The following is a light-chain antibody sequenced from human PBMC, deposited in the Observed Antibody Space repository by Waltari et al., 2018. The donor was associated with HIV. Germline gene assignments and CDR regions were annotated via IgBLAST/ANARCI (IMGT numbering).Light chain of an antibody. CDR1: SSNLGTHA. J-gene: IGLJ3*02. Sequence: QSVLTQPPSASGTPGQRVTMYCSRRSSNLGTHAVSWYQHLPGTAPKPLIHSNNQRPSGVPDRFSGSKSGTSASLAISGLQSEDEADYYCAAWDGSLNGRMFGGGTKLTVL. V-gene: IGLV1-44*01. CDR3: AAWDGSLNGRM. CDR2: SNN.